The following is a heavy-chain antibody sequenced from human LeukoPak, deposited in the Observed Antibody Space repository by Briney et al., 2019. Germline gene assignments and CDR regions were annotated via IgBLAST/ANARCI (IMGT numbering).Heavy chain of an antibody. CDR1: GFTFTNYA. V-gene: IGHV3-23*01. CDR3: ARSYYYDSMIDY. D-gene: IGHD3-22*01. J-gene: IGHJ4*02. CDR2: IAVGGGST. Sequence: GGSLRLSCAASGFTFTNYAMNWVRQAPGKGLEWVSTIAVGGGSTYYADSVKGRFTISRDNGKNTLFLQMNSLRAEDTAVYYCARSYYYDSMIDYWGQGTLVTVSS.